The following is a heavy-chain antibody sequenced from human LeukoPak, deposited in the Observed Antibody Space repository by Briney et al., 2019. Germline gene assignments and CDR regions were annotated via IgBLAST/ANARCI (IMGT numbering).Heavy chain of an antibody. CDR2: ISWNSGSI. V-gene: IGHV3-9*01. D-gene: IGHD3-10*01. J-gene: IGHJ4*02. CDR3: AKEQVSVLLWFGELLTAPYYFDY. CDR1: GFTFDDYA. Sequence: GGSLRLSCAASGFTFDDYAMHWVRQAPGKGLEWVSGISWNSGSIGYADSVKGRFTISRDNAKNSLYLQMNSLRAEDTAVYYCAKEQVSVLLWFGELLTAPYYFDYWGQGTLVTVSS.